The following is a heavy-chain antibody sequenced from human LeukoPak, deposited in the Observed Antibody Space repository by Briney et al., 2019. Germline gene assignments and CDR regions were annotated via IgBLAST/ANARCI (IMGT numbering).Heavy chain of an antibody. CDR2: ISSSGSTI. J-gene: IGHJ4*02. CDR1: GFTFSDYY. Sequence: PGGSLRLSCAASGFTFSDYYMSWIRQAPGKGLEWVSYISSSGSTIYYADSVKGRFTISRDNSKNTLYLQMNSLRAEDTAVYYCAKAPQNVVVTANSDYWGQGTLVTVSS. CDR3: AKAPQNVVVTANSDY. D-gene: IGHD2-21*02. V-gene: IGHV3-11*01.